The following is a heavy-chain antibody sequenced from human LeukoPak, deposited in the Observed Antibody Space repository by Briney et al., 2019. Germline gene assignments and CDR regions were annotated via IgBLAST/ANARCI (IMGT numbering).Heavy chain of an antibody. J-gene: IGHJ3*02. CDR2: IDGSGGTK. V-gene: IGHV3-11*04. Sequence: GGSLRLSCAASGFTFSDHYMSWIRQAPGKGPECISYIDGSGGTKYYADSVEGRFTISRDDAKNSLYLQMNSLRAEDTAVYYCARLNAGDAFDIWGQGTMVTVSS. CDR3: ARLNAGDAFDI. CDR1: GFTFSDHY.